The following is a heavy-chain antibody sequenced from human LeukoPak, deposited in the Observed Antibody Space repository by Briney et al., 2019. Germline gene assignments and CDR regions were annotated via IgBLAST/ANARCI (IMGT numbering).Heavy chain of an antibody. D-gene: IGHD4-11*01. V-gene: IGHV3-11*06. CDR3: AKVYSVSIYYYYGMDV. Sequence: GGSLRLSCAASGFTFSDYYMSWIRQAPGKGLEWVSYISTTSSYTNYADSVKGRFTISRDNAKNSLYLQMNSLRAEDTAVYYCAKVYSVSIYYYYGMDVWGQGTTVTVSS. CDR1: GFTFSDYY. J-gene: IGHJ6*02. CDR2: ISTTSSYT.